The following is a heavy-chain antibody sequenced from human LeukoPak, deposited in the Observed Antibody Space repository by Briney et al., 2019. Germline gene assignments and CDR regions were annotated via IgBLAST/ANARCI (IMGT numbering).Heavy chain of an antibody. CDR2: TYYRSKWYN. V-gene: IGHV6-1*01. CDR1: GDSVSSNNGA. Sequence: SQTLSLTCAISGDSVSSNNGAWNWIRQSPSRGLEWLGRTYYRSKWYNEYAESMKGRITISPDTSKNQFSLQLNSVTPEDTAVYYCAGDVGTSGWYTFDYWGQGTLVTVSS. CDR3: AGDVGTSGWYTFDY. D-gene: IGHD6-19*01. J-gene: IGHJ4*02.